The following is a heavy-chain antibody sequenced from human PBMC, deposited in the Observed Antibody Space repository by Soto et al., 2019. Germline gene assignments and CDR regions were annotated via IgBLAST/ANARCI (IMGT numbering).Heavy chain of an antibody. CDR1: GYSFTSYW. V-gene: IGHV5-51*01. J-gene: IGHJ3*02. CDR3: ARRGYCSGGSCHSAAFDI. Sequence: PGESLKISCRGSGYSFTSYWIGWVLQMPGKGLEWMGIIYPGDSDAGYSPSFQGQVTISADKSITTAYLQWSSLKASDTAMYYCARRGYCSGGSCHSAAFDIWGQGTMVTVSS. D-gene: IGHD2-15*01. CDR2: IYPGDSDA.